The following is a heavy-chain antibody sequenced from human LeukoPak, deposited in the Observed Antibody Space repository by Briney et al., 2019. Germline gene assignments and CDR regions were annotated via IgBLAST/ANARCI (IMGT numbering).Heavy chain of an antibody. Sequence: GWSLSLSCAASGFSFSSYSMVWVRQAPAMGREWVSGISVSGDGRVYADSVGGRFTIYRDNSKNTLYLQMNSLSCDDRAVYYCSKTPYSGNHGLAFVVSGQGAIVTVSS. CDR2: ISVSGDGR. CDR3: SKTPYSGNHGLAFVV. CDR1: GFSFSSYS. V-gene: IGHV3-23*01. J-gene: IGHJ3*01. D-gene: IGHD1-26*01.